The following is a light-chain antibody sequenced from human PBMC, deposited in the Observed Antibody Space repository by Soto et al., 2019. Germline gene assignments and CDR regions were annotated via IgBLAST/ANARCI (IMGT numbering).Light chain of an antibody. CDR2: EVS. J-gene: IGLJ3*02. CDR1: SSDVGRYNY. V-gene: IGLV2-14*01. CDR3: SSYTSSSTAWV. Sequence: QSALTQPRSVSGSPGQSVTISCTGTSSDVGRYNYVSWYQQHPGKAPKLIIYEVSNRPSGVSNRFSGSKSGNTASLTISGLQAEDEADYYCSSYTSSSTAWVFGGGTKLTVL.